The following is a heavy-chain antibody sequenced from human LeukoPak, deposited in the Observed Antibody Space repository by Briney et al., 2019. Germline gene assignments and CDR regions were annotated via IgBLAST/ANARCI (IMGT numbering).Heavy chain of an antibody. V-gene: IGHV4-34*01. CDR3: ARGRYSGSYLDY. CDR1: VGSLSVYY. CDR2: INHSGST. Sequence: ETPSLTPAVSVGSLSVYYWSTIPHPPRKGLEWVVEINHSGSTNYNPSLKSRVTISVDTSKNQFSLKLSSVTAADTGVYYCARGRYSGSYLDYWGEGTLVTVSS. D-gene: IGHD1-26*01. J-gene: IGHJ4*02.